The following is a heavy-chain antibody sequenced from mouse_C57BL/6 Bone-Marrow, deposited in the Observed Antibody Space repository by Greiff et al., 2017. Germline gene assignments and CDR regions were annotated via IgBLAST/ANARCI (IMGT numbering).Heavy chain of an antibody. D-gene: IGHD2-5*01. CDR3: ARRGAIVTMDY. Sequence: QVHVKQPGAELVRPGSSVKLSCKASGYTFTSYWMHWVKQRPIQGLEWIGNIDPSDSETHYNQKFKDKATLTVDKSSSTAYMQLSSLTSEDSAVYYCARRGAIVTMDYWGQGTSVTVSS. V-gene: IGHV1-52*01. CDR2: IDPSDSET. J-gene: IGHJ4*01. CDR1: GYTFTSYW.